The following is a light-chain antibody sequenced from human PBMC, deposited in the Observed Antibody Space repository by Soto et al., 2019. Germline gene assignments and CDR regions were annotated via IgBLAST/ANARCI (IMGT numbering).Light chain of an antibody. CDR1: QSISLS. CDR3: QQYNSYWT. J-gene: IGKJ1*01. Sequence: DLRITQPPSTLSAFVAPPVTPTFRASQSISLSLAWYQQKPGKAPDLLISDASNLERGVPSRFSGSGSGTEFTLTISSLKPDDFATYYCQQYNSYWTFGPGTKVDIK. CDR2: DAS. V-gene: IGKV1-5*01.